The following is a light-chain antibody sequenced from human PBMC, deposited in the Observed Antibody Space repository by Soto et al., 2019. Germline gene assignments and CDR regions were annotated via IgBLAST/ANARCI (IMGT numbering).Light chain of an antibody. J-gene: IGKJ1*01. V-gene: IGKV3-20*01. Sequence: EIVLTQSPGTLSVSPGERATLSCRASQTISSNNLAWYQQKPGQAPSLLIYGTSSRATGIPDRFSGSRSGTDFTLTISGLEPEDSAIYYCQQYGSWTFGQGTKVEI. CDR1: QTISSNN. CDR2: GTS. CDR3: QQYGSWT.